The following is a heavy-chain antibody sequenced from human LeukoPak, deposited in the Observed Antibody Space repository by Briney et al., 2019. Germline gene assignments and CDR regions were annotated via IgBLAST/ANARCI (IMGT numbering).Heavy chain of an antibody. D-gene: IGHD3-9*01. J-gene: IGHJ3*02. CDR2: IYHSGST. CDR1: GYSISSGYY. V-gene: IGHV4-38-2*01. CDR3: ARFPVLRYFLDAFDI. Sequence: SETLSLTCAVSGYSISSGYYWGWIRQPPGKGLEWIGSIYHSGSTYYNPSLKSRVTISVDTSKNQFSLKLSSVTAADTAVYYCARFPVLRYFLDAFDIWGQGTMVTVSS.